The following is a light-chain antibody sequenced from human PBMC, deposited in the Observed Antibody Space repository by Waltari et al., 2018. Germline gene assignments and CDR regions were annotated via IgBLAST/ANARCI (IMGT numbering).Light chain of an antibody. V-gene: IGLV4-69*01. CDR1: SGHSSNV. J-gene: IGLJ3*02. Sequence: QLVLTQSPSASASLGSSIKLTCTLSSGHSSNVIAWLQQQPEKGPRYLMKVNSDGSHSKGAELPVRVSGTSSGTDPYLSTASRQAEDVAVTYSKPGAEGSSVFDGRMKLTVL. CDR2: VNSDGSH. CDR3: KPGAEGSSV.